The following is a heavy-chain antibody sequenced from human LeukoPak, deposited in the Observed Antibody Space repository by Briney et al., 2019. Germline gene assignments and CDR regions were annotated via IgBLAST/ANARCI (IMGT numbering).Heavy chain of an antibody. Sequence: SVKVSCKASGGTFSSYAISWVRQAPGQGLEWMGGIIPIFGTANYAQKFQGRATITTDESTSTAYMELSSLRSEDTAVYYCARPNASGYSYGYDYWGQGTLVTVSS. V-gene: IGHV1-69*05. J-gene: IGHJ4*02. CDR2: IIPIFGTA. CDR1: GGTFSSYA. CDR3: ARPNASGYSYGYDY. D-gene: IGHD5-18*01.